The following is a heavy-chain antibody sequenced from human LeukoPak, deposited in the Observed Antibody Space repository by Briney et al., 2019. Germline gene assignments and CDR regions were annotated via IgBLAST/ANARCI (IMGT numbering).Heavy chain of an antibody. CDR1: GGSISSYY. CDR2: IYYSGST. V-gene: IGHV4-59*01. Sequence: PSETLSLTCTVSGGSISSYYWSWIRQPPGKGLEWSGYIYYSGSTNYNPSLKSRVTISVDTSKNQFSLKLSSVTAADTAVYYCESYGSGSFDYWGQGTLVTVSS. D-gene: IGHD3-10*01. J-gene: IGHJ4*02. CDR3: ESYGSGSFDY.